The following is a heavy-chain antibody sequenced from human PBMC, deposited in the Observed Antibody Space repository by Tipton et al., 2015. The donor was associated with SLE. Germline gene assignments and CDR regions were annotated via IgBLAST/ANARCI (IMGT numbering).Heavy chain of an antibody. J-gene: IGHJ5*02. CDR1: GDSIGAHY. CDR2: IYNSGST. CDR3: AGVRKKGWGWFDP. D-gene: IGHD3-16*01. V-gene: IGHV4-59*11. Sequence: LRLSCTVSGDSIGAHYWAWIRQPPGKGLEWIGNIYNSGSTNYNPSLKSRVTISVDTSKNQFSLKLSSVTAADTAVYYCAGVRKKGWGWFDPWGQGTLVTVSS.